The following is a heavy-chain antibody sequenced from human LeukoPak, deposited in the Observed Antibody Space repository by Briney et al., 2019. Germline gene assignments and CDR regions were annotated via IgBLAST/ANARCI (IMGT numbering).Heavy chain of an antibody. D-gene: IGHD2-21*01. CDR1: GGSISSSSYY. V-gene: IGHV4-39*07. J-gene: IGHJ4*02. Sequence: SSETLSLTCTVSGGSISSSSYYWGWIRQPPGKGLEWIGSIYYSGSTYYNPSLKSRVTISVDTSKNQFSLKLSSVTAADTAVYYCARAAPSVVSCFDYWGQGTLVTVSS. CDR2: IYYSGST. CDR3: ARAAPSVVSCFDY.